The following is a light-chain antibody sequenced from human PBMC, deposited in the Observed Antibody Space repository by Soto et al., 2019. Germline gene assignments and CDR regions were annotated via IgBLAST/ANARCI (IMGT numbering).Light chain of an antibody. V-gene: IGLV1-36*01. J-gene: IGLJ3*02. CDR2: RNN. Sequence: QSVLTQPPSVSEAPRQRVTISCSGSNSNIGNNAVNWYQLVPGKAPKVVIYRNNVVLSGVSDRFSGSKSGTSASLAISGLQPEDEADYYCAAWDDSLNAQVFGGGTQLTVL. CDR1: NSNIGNNA. CDR3: AAWDDSLNAQV.